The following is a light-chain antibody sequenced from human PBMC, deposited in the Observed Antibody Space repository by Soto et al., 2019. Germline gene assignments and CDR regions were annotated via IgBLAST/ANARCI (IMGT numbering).Light chain of an antibody. V-gene: IGKV1-17*03. CDR3: LQYNTYPLT. CDR1: QGISNY. Sequence: DIQMTQSPSAMSASVGDRVTITCRVSQGISNYLAWFQQKPGKVPTGLIYGASSLQSGVPSRFSGSGSGTEFTLTISSLQPEDFATYYCLQYNTYPLTFGGGTKVDIK. CDR2: GAS. J-gene: IGKJ4*01.